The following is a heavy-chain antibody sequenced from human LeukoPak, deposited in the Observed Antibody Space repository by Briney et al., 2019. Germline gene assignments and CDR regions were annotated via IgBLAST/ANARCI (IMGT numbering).Heavy chain of an antibody. CDR3: ARLYCTRTSCYPDY. CDR1: GGSVSSGSSY. CDR2: ISYIGRT. V-gene: IGHV4-61*01. Sequence: SETLSLTCAVSGGSVSSGSSYLTWIRQPPGKGLEWIGYISYIGRTNYSPSLKSRVTISADTSKNQFSLKLSSVTAADTAVYYCARLYCTRTSCYPDYWGQGTLVTVSS. J-gene: IGHJ4*02. D-gene: IGHD2-2*01.